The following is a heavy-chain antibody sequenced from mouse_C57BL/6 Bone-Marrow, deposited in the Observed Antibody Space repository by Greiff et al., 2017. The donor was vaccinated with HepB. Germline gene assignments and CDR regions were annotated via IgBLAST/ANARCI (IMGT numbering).Heavy chain of an antibody. Sequence: EVQLVESGGGLVQPGGSLKLSCTASGFTFSDYGMAWVRQAPRKGPEWVAFISNLAYSIYYADTVTGRFTISRENAKNTLYLEMSRLRYEDTALYYCARHTVVPYWYFEVWGTGTTVTVSS. CDR3: ARHTVVPYWYFEV. CDR1: GFTFSDYG. V-gene: IGHV5-15*01. D-gene: IGHD1-1*01. CDR2: ISNLAYSI. J-gene: IGHJ1*03.